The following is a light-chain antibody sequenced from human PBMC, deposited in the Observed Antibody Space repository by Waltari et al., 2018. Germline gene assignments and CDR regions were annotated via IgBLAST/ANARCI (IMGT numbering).Light chain of an antibody. V-gene: IGKV1-16*01. Sequence: DIQITQSPSSLSASIGDRCTITCRASQGINNFLAWFQQNPGKAPKSLIYTASTLLSGVPSRFCGRGSGTDFTLTISSLQPEDFATYYCQQYNSYPLTFGGGTKVEIE. J-gene: IGKJ4*01. CDR3: QQYNSYPLT. CDR1: QGINNF. CDR2: TAS.